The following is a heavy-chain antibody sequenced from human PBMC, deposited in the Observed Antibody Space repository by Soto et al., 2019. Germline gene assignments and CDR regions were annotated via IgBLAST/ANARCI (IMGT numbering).Heavy chain of an antibody. Sequence: QLQLQESGSGLVKPSQTLSLTCAVSGGSISSGGYSWSWIRQPPGKGLEWIGYIYHSGSTYYNPSLKSRVTISVDRSKNQFSLKLSSVTAADTAVYYCARGLRDSWSGSYFDYWGQGTLVTVSS. J-gene: IGHJ4*02. CDR1: GGSISSGGYS. CDR3: ARGLRDSWSGSYFDY. D-gene: IGHD3-3*01. CDR2: IYHSGST. V-gene: IGHV4-30-2*01.